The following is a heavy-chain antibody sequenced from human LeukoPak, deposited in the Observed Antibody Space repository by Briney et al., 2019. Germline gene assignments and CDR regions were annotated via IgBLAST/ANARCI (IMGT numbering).Heavy chain of an antibody. Sequence: GESLKISCKGSGYSFTSYWFGWVRQMPGKGLGWMGIIYPGESDTRYSPSFQGQVTISADKSISTAYLQWSSLKASDTAMYYCASYTVTRDDAFDIWGQGTMVTVSS. CDR2: IYPGESDT. CDR1: GYSFTSYW. J-gene: IGHJ3*02. D-gene: IGHD4-17*01. CDR3: ASYTVTRDDAFDI. V-gene: IGHV5-51*01.